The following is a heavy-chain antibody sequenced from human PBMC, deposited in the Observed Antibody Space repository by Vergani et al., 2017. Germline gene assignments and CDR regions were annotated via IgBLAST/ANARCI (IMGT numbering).Heavy chain of an antibody. CDR1: GFTFSSYS. CDR2: ISSSSSTI. J-gene: IGHJ4*02. D-gene: IGHD2-2*01. Sequence: EVQLVESGGGLVQPGGSLRLSCAASGFTFSSYSMHWVRQAPGKGLEWVSYISSSSSTIYYADSVKGRFTISRDNAKNSLYLQMNSLRAEDTAVYYCMGYCRSTSFYAGADRAYWGQGTLVTVSS. V-gene: IGHV3-48*01. CDR3: MGYCRSTSFYAGADRAY.